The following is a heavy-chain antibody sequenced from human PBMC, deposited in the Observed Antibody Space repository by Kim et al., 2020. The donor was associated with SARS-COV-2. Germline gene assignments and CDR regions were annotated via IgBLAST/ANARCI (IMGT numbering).Heavy chain of an antibody. D-gene: IGHD6-19*01. Sequence: SNPSHKSRVTISVDTSKNQFSLKLSSVTAADTAVYYCARVSGYSSGWYPYWGQGTLVTVSS. CDR3: ARVSGYSSGWYPY. V-gene: IGHV4-59*01. J-gene: IGHJ4*02.